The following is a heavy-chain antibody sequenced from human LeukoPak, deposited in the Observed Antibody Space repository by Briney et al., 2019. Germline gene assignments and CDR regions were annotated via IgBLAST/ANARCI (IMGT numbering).Heavy chain of an antibody. V-gene: IGHV4-30-2*01. CDR3: AKTHTYYYDSSGYPNDAFDI. J-gene: IGHJ3*02. D-gene: IGHD3-22*01. CDR2: IYHSGST. CDR1: GGSISSGGYS. Sequence: SETLSLTCAVSGGSISSGGYSWGWIRQPPGKGLEWIGYIYHSGSTYYNPSLKSRVTISVDRSKNQFSLKLSSVTAADTAVYYCAKTHTYYYDSSGYPNDAFDIWGQGTMVTVSS.